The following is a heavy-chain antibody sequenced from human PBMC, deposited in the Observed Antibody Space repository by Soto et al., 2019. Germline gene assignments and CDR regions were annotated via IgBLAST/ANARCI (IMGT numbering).Heavy chain of an antibody. J-gene: IGHJ6*02. CDR2: IIPIFGTA. CDR3: ARSRRIRTNGYNYRAYYYYGMDV. D-gene: IGHD5-12*01. CDR1: GGTFSSYA. Sequence: QVQLVQSGAEVKKPGSSVKVSCKASGGTFSSYAISWVRQAPGQGLEWMGGIIPIFGTANYAQKFQGRVTINADESTSTAYMELSSLRSEDTAVYYCARSRRIRTNGYNYRAYYYYGMDVWGQGTTVTVSS. V-gene: IGHV1-69*01.